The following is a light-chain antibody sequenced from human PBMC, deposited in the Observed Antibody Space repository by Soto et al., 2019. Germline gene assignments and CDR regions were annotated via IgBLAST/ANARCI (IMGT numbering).Light chain of an antibody. Sequence: QSALTQPRSVSGSPGQSVTISCTGTSSDVGAYNYVSWYQHHPGKAPKLVMYDVTKRPSGVPDRFAGSKSGNTASLTIAGLQSEDEADYYCCSYAGSALWVFGGGTKLTVL. V-gene: IGLV2-11*01. CDR3: CSYAGSALWV. J-gene: IGLJ3*02. CDR1: SSDVGAYNY. CDR2: DVT.